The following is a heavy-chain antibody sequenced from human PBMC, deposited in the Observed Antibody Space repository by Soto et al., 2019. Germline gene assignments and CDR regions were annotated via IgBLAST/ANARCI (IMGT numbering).Heavy chain of an antibody. Sequence: PSETLSLTCTVSGGSISSYYLSWIRQPPGKGLEWIGYIYYSGSTNYNPSLKSRVTISVDTSKNQFSLKLSSVTAADTAVYYCARRYGGNFDYWAQGTLVTVS. J-gene: IGHJ4*02. V-gene: IGHV4-59*01. D-gene: IGHD3-16*01. CDR2: IYYSGST. CDR1: GGSISSYY. CDR3: ARRYGGNFDY.